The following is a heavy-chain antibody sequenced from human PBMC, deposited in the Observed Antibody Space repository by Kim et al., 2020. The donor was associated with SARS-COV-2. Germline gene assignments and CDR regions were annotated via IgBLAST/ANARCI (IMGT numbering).Heavy chain of an antibody. CDR1: GGSGRTDY. CDR3: ARGILGTTRWAFDI. V-gene: IGHV4-4*07. CDR2: FYTSGST. D-gene: IGHD1-26*01. J-gene: IGHJ3*02. Sequence: SETLSLTCTVSGGSGRTDYWSWIRQPAGKGLEWIGRFYTSGSTNYNPSLRSRVTMSLDTSKTHFSLKLTSVTAADTAVYYCARGILGTTRWAFDIWGQGT.